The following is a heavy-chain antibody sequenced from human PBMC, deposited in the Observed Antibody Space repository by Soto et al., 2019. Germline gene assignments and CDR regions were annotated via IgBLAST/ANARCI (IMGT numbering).Heavy chain of an antibody. CDR1: GGTFSSYT. D-gene: IGHD6-13*01. J-gene: IGHJ4*02. V-gene: IGHV1-69*08. CDR2: TIPILGIA. CDR3: ARDVRTAAAWNFDY. Sequence: QVQLVQSGAEVKKPGSSVKVSCKASGGTFSSYTISWVRQAPGQGLEWMGRTIPILGIANYAQKFQGRVTITADKSTSTAYMELSSLRSEDTAVYYCARDVRTAAAWNFDYWGQGTLVTVSS.